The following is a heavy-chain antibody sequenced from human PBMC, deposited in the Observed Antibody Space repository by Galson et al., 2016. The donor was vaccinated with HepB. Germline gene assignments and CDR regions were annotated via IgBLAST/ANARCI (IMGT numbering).Heavy chain of an antibody. J-gene: IGHJ4*02. CDR2: INQDGSEE. V-gene: IGHV3-7*04. D-gene: IGHD1-1*01. CDR3: ARAYQYTLDY. Sequence: SLRLSCAASGLTFSRFWMTWVRQAPGKGLEWVANINQDGSEEHYLDSVRGRFTISRGNAKNSLYLQMNSLRAEDTAVYFCARAYQYTLDYWGQGTLVTVSS. CDR1: GLTFSRFW.